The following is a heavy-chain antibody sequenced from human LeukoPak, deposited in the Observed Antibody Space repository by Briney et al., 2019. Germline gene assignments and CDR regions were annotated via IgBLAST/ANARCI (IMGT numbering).Heavy chain of an antibody. Sequence: PGASVKVSCKASGYTFTSYGLTWVRQAPGKGLEWMGGFDPEDGETIYAQKFQGRVTMTEDTSTDTAYMELSSLRSEDTAVYYCATVSGVTTVSDYGMDVWGQGTTVTVSS. CDR3: ATVSGVTTVSDYGMDV. V-gene: IGHV1-24*01. CDR1: GYTFTSYG. J-gene: IGHJ6*02. D-gene: IGHD4-17*01. CDR2: FDPEDGET.